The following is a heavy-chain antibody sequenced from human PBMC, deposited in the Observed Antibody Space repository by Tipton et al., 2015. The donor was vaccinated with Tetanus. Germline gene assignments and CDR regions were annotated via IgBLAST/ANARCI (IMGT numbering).Heavy chain of an antibody. Sequence: TLSLTCSVSGGSFTNYYWNWVRQSPGKRLEWVGNIFYSGDTTYNPSLQSRATIRLDTAKKHFSLRLRSVTAADTAVYYCARANNDFPKKGPFDSWGQGSLVIVSS. CDR2: IFYSGDT. CDR1: GGSFTNYY. D-gene: IGHD3-3*01. CDR3: ARANNDFPKKGPFDS. J-gene: IGHJ4*02. V-gene: IGHV4-59*01.